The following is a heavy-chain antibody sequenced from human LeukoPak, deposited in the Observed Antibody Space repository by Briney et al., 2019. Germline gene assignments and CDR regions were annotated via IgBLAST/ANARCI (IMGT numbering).Heavy chain of an antibody. CDR2: IKSKTNGETA. D-gene: IGHD3-10*01. Sequence: PGGSLRLSCAGSGFTFSNAWMTWVRLAPGKGLEWVGRIKSKTNGETAHYAAPVKDRFSISRDDSKSMMYLQMNSLKTEDTAVYYCITPLPHSAQGGQGTLVTVSS. J-gene: IGHJ4*02. V-gene: IGHV3-15*01. CDR1: GFTFSNAW. CDR3: ITPLPHSAQ.